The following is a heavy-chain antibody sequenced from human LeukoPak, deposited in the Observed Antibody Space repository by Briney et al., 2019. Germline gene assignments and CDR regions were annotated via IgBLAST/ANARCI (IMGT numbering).Heavy chain of an antibody. CDR2: ISRKSGSI. Sequence: PGRSLRLSCAASGFTFDDYAMHWVRQAPGKGLEWVSAISRKSGSIGYADSVKGRFTISRDNAKNFVYLQMNSLRAEDTAFYYCGRASGYCSSTSCPPDYWGQGTLVTVSS. V-gene: IGHV3-9*01. CDR3: GRASGYCSSTSCPPDY. J-gene: IGHJ4*02. D-gene: IGHD2-2*01. CDR1: GFTFDDYA.